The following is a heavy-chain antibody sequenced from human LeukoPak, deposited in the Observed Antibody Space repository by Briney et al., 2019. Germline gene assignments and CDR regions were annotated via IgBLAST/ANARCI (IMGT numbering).Heavy chain of an antibody. V-gene: IGHV1-18*01. J-gene: IGHJ6*02. CDR1: GYTFTSYG. Sequence: ASVKVSCKASGYTFTSYGISWVRQAPGQGLEWMGWISAYNGNINYAQKLQGRVTMTTDTSTSTAYMELRSLRSDDTAVYYCARYCSSTSCHPVNYYYYGMDVWGQGTTVTVSS. CDR2: ISAYNGNI. CDR3: ARYCSSTSCHPVNYYYYGMDV. D-gene: IGHD2-2*01.